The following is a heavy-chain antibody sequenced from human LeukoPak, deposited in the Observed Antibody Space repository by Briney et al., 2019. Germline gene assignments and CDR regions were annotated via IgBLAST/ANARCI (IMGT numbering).Heavy chain of an antibody. Sequence: SVKVSCKASGGTFSSYAISWVRQAPGQGLEWMGGIIPIFGTANYAQKSQGRVTITADESTSTAYMELSSLRSEDTAVYYCARDSIFGVVKTENWGQGTLVTVSS. CDR2: IIPIFGTA. V-gene: IGHV1-69*13. CDR3: ARDSIFGVVKTEN. J-gene: IGHJ4*02. CDR1: GGTFSSYA. D-gene: IGHD3-3*01.